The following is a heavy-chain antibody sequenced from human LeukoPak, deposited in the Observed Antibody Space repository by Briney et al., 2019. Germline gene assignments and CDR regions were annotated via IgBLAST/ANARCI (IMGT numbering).Heavy chain of an antibody. CDR1: GYTFTSYY. V-gene: IGHV1-46*01. J-gene: IGHJ4*02. Sequence: GASVKVSCKASGYTFTSYYMHWVRQAPGQGLEWMGIINPSGGSTSYAQKFQGRVTMTTDTSTSTAYMDLTGLRSDDTAVYYCARATGSDSSNLYGLAVYWGQGTLVTVSS. CDR2: INPSGGST. CDR3: ARATGSDSSNLYGLAVY. D-gene: IGHD3-22*01.